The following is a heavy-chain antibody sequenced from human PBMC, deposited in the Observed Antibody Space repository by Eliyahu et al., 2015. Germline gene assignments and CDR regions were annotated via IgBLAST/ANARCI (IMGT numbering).Heavy chain of an antibody. J-gene: IGHJ4*02. CDR3: ARDRDGYNRAFDS. D-gene: IGHD5-24*01. V-gene: IGHV4-4*07. CDR1: GGSISSXY. CDR2: IYTSDTT. Sequence: QVQLQESGPGLVKPSETLSLXXSVSGGSISSXYWSWIRQPAGKGLEWIGRIYTSDTTDYNPSLKSRVTMSLDTSKNQFSLKLSSVTAADTAVYYCARDRDGYNRAFDSWGQGTLVTVSS.